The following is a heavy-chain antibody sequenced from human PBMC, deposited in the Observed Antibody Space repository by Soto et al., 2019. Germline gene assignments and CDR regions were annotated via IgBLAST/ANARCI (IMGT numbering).Heavy chain of an antibody. J-gene: IGHJ4*02. Sequence: GGSLRLSCAASGFTFSSYAMSWVRQAPGKGLEWASAISGSGGSTYYADSVKGRFTISRDNSKNTLYLQMNSLRAEDTAVYYCAKGKAHYGSGSYYIFDYWGQGTLVTVSS. D-gene: IGHD3-10*01. CDR1: GFTFSSYA. V-gene: IGHV3-23*01. CDR2: ISGSGGST. CDR3: AKGKAHYGSGSYYIFDY.